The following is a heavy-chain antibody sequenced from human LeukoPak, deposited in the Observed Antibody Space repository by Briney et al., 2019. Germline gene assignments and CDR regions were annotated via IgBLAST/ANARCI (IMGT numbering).Heavy chain of an antibody. D-gene: IGHD1-1*01. J-gene: IGHJ4*02. CDR3: ARYWSRFDY. CDR1: GGSISSYY. V-gene: IGHV4-59*08. Sequence: PSETLSLTCTVSGGSISSYYWSRIRQPPGKGLEWIGYIYYSGTTNYSPSLKSRVTISVDTSKNQFSLKLSSVTAADTAVYFCARYWSRFDYWGQGTLVTVSS. CDR2: IYYSGTT.